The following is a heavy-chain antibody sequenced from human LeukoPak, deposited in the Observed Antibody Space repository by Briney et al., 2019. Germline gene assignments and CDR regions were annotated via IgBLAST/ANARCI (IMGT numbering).Heavy chain of an antibody. CDR3: ARGVADPYSFDS. J-gene: IGHJ4*02. CDR1: GGSINFYY. Sequence: SETLSLTCTVSGGSINFYYWSWIRQPAGKGLEWVGRIYSTGSTNYSPSLKSRVTMSVDKSKNQFSLNLSSVTAADTAVYYCARGVADPYSFDSWGQGTLVTVSS. CDR2: IYSTGST. D-gene: IGHD2-21*01. V-gene: IGHV4-4*07.